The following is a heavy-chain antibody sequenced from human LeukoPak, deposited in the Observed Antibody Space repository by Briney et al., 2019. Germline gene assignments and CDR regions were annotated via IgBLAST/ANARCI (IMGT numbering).Heavy chain of an antibody. Sequence: SETLSLTCTVSGGSINSGGYYWSWIRQHPGKGLEWIGYIYYSGSTYYNPSLKSQITISVDTSKNQFSLKLSSVTAADTAVYYCARLIPGYFDYWGQGTLVTVSS. CDR2: IYYSGST. J-gene: IGHJ4*02. CDR1: GGSINSGGYY. D-gene: IGHD3-10*01. V-gene: IGHV4-31*01. CDR3: ARLIPGYFDY.